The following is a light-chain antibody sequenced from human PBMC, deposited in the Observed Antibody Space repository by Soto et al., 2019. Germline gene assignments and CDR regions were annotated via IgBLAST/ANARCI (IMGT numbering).Light chain of an antibody. CDR1: QSVSSGY. V-gene: IGKV3-20*01. CDR3: QQYGTSPYT. J-gene: IGKJ2*01. Sequence: EIVLTQSPGTLSLSPGERATLSCRASQSVSSGYLAWYQQKPGQAPSLIISGASSRATGIPDRFSGSGSETDFTLTISRLEPEDFAVYYCQQYGTSPYTFGRGTKLEIK. CDR2: GAS.